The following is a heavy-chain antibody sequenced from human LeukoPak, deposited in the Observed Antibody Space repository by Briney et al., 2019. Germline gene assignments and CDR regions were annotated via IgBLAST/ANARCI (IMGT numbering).Heavy chain of an antibody. CDR2: ISGSGGST. D-gene: IGHD6-13*01. V-gene: IGHV3-23*01. Sequence: GGSLRLSCAASGFTFSSYSMNWVRQAPGKGLEWVSGISGSGGSTYYLDSVKGRFTISRDNSKNTLYLQMNSLRAEDTAVYYCAKDFDGSTWFGRNYMDVWGKGTTVTVSS. CDR3: AKDFDGSTWFGRNYMDV. J-gene: IGHJ6*03. CDR1: GFTFSSYS.